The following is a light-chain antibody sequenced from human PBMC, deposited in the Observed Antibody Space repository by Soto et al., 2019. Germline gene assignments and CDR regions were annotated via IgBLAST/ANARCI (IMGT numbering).Light chain of an antibody. CDR3: QQRKSYKIT. J-gene: IGKJ5*01. Sequence: DIQLTQSPSFLSASVGDRVTITCRASQDINTYLAWYQQKPGKAPKLLIFAASTLQNGVPSRFSGSGSGTEFTVTITSLQPEDFATYYCQQRKSYKITFGQGTRLEIK. CDR1: QDINTY. CDR2: AAS. V-gene: IGKV1-9*01.